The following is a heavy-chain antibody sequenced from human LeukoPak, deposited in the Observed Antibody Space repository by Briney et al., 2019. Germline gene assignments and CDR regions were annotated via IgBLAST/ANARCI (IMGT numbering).Heavy chain of an antibody. CDR3: VRGQYSYDSSGYPAY. CDR1: GFTFSTYN. J-gene: IGHJ4*02. V-gene: IGHV3-21*01. CDR2: ISGSSTFI. Sequence: GGSLRLSCAATGFTFSTYNMNWVRQAPGEGLEWVSSISGSSTFIYYADSVRGRFTISRDNAKNALYLQMNSLTAEDTALYYCVRGQYSYDSSGYPAYWGQGTLVTVSS. D-gene: IGHD3-22*01.